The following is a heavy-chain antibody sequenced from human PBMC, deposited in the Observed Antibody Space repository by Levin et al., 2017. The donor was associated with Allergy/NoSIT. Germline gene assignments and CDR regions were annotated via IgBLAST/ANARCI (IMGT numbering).Heavy chain of an antibody. D-gene: IGHD2-15*01. CDR2: ISSSSSYI. J-gene: IGHJ4*02. V-gene: IGHV3-21*01. CDR1: GFTFSSYS. CDR3: ARAATRYCSGGSCYGTASDY. Sequence: GESLKISCAASGFTFSSYSMNWVRQAPGKGLEWVSSISSSSSYIYYADSVKGRFTISRDNAKNSLYLQMNSLRAEDTAVYYCARAATRYCSGGSCYGTASDYWGQGTLVTVSS.